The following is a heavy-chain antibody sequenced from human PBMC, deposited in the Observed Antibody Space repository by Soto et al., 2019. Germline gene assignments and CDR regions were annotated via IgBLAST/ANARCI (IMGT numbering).Heavy chain of an antibody. Sequence: SETLSLTCAVYGGSFSGYYWSWIRQPPGKGLEWIGEINHSGSTNYNPSLKSRVIISVDTSKNQFSLKLTPVTAADTAVYYCATTNWNHKLLDPWGQGTLVT. J-gene: IGHJ5*02. D-gene: IGHD1-1*01. V-gene: IGHV4-34*01. CDR2: INHSGST. CDR1: GGSFSGYY. CDR3: ATTNWNHKLLDP.